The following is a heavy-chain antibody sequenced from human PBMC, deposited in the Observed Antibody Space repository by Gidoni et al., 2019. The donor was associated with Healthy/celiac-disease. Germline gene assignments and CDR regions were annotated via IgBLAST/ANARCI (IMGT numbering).Heavy chain of an antibody. CDR3: ARGRVRRYCSGGSCYRGPFDY. CDR2: INNSGST. Sequence: QVQLQQWGAGLLKPSETLSLPCAVSGGSFSGSYWSWIRQPPGKGLEWIGEINNSGSTNYNPALKSRVTISVDTSKNQFSLKLSAVTAADTAVYYCARGRVRRYCSGGSCYRGPFDYWGQGTLVTVSS. D-gene: IGHD2-15*01. CDR1: GGSFSGSY. J-gene: IGHJ4*02. V-gene: IGHV4-34*01.